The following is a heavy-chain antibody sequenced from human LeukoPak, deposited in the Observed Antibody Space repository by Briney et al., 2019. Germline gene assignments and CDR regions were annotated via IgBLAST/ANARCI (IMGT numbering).Heavy chain of an antibody. CDR1: GYTFTTRP. CDR2: MNSNTGKP. V-gene: IGHV7-4-1*02. Sequence: SVKLSCTASGYTFTTRPRNWVRHAPGQRLEYMGWMNSNTGKPTYAQGFTGRFIFSSDTSVSTEYLQISNPKTEDTAVYYCARGYDTTGYFSYWGQRTLGTLSS. CDR3: ARGYDTTGYFSY. D-gene: IGHD3-22*01. J-gene: IGHJ4*02.